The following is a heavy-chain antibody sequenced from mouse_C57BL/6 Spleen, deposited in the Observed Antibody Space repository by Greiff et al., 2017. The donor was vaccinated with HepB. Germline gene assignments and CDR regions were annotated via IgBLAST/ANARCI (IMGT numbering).Heavy chain of an antibody. CDR2: IYPGDGDT. Sequence: VQLQESGAELVKPGASVKISCKASGYAFSSYWMNWVKQRPGKGLEWIGQIYPGDGDTNYNGKFKGKATLTADKSSSTAYMQLSSLTSEDSAVYFCARRAYDGYYGFDYWGQGTTLTVSS. CDR1: GYAFSSYW. D-gene: IGHD2-3*01. CDR3: ARRAYDGYYGFDY. J-gene: IGHJ2*01. V-gene: IGHV1-80*01.